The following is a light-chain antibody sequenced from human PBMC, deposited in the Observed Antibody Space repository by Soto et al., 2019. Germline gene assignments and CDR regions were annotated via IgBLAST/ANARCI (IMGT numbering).Light chain of an antibody. J-gene: IGKJ1*01. V-gene: IGKV2-28*01. CDR3: MQAKHAPWT. CDR2: LGS. Sequence: IVLTQSPLSLPVTPGEPASISCRSSESLLQSNGNHYLDWYLQKPGQSPQVLIYLGSNRASGVPDRFSGSGSGTDFTLKISRVEAEDVGVYYCMQAKHAPWTFGQGTKVEIK. CDR1: ESLLQSNGNHY.